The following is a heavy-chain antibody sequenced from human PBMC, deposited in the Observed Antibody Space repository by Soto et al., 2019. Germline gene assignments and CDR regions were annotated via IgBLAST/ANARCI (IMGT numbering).Heavy chain of an antibody. D-gene: IGHD3-10*01. CDR1: GGTLSDQG. J-gene: IGHJ3*02. V-gene: IGHV1-69*06. CDR2: TIPVFDTA. Sequence: QVQLEQSGAAVKKPGSSVKVSCKASGGTLSDQGVSWLRQAPGQGLEWVGGTIPVFDTAKYAQKFQGRVTIAAAKSTNIAYMELSSLRSEDTAFYYCARGVYGSGNYYTGTSAFDIWGQGTMVIVSS. CDR3: ARGVYGSGNYYTGTSAFDI.